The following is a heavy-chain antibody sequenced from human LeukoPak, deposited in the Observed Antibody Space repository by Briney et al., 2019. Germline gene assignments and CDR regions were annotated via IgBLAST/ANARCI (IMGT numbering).Heavy chain of an antibody. CDR1: GYSISSGYY. D-gene: IGHD2-8*01. V-gene: IGHV4-38-2*02. J-gene: IGHJ6*03. CDR3: ARDRRYCTNGVCYVGHKYYYYYYMDV. Sequence: SETLSLTCTVSGYSISSGYYWGWIRQPPGKGLEWIGSIYYSGSTYYNPSLKSRVTISVDTSKNQFSLKLSSVTAADTAVYYCARDRRYCTNGVCYVGHKYYYYYYMDVWGKGTTVTVSS. CDR2: IYYSGST.